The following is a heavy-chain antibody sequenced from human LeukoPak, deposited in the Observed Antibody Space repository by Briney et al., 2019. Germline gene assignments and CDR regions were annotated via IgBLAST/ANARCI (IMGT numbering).Heavy chain of an antibody. D-gene: IGHD3-10*01. CDR2: IYYSGST. CDR3: ARVSYGSGSPSQGAFDI. Sequence: SETLSLTCTVSGGSISSYYWNWIRQPAGKGLEWIGYIYYSGSTNYNPSLKSRVTISVDTSKNQFSLKLSSVTAADTAVYYCARVSYGSGSPSQGAFDIWGQGTMVTVSS. J-gene: IGHJ3*02. CDR1: GGSISSYY. V-gene: IGHV4-59*08.